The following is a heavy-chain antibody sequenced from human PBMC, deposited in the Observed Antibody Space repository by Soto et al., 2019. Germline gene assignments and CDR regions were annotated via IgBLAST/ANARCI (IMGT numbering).Heavy chain of an antibody. CDR1: GFSLSTSGVG. Sequence: SGPTLVNPTQTLTLTCTFSGFSLSTSGVGVAWIRQPPGKALEWLALIYWDDGKRYSPSLKTRLNITKDTSKNQVVLTLTNVDPVDTATYYCSDRPAYDISTGYYPFDYWGQGXLVTVYS. D-gene: IGHD3-9*01. J-gene: IGHJ4*02. CDR2: IYWDDGK. V-gene: IGHV2-5*02. CDR3: SDRPAYDISTGYYPFDY.